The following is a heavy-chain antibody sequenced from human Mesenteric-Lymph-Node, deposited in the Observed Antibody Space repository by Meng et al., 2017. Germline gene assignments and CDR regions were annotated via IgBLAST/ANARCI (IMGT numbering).Heavy chain of an antibody. CDR3: ARDGGTITQYYDFWAGFDY. D-gene: IGHD3-3*01. J-gene: IGHJ4*02. Sequence: SVKVSCKASGGTFSSYAISWGRQAPGQGLEWRGGIIPIFGTANYAQKFQGRVTITTDESTSTAYMELSSLRSEDTAVYYCARDGGTITQYYDFWAGFDYWGQGTLVTVSS. CDR2: IIPIFGTA. CDR1: GGTFSSYA. V-gene: IGHV1-69*05.